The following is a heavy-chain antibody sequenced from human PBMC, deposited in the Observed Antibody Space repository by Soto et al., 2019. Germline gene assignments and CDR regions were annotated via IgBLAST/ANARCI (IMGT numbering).Heavy chain of an antibody. V-gene: IGHV4-30-2*01. CDR3: ARGKDFGVVKYAFDI. Sequence: PSETLSLTCAVSGGSISSGGYSWSWIRQPPGKGLEWIGYIYHSGSTYYNPSLKSRVTISVDRSKNQFSLKLSSVTAADTAVYYCARGKDFGVVKYAFDIWGQGTMVTVSS. D-gene: IGHD3-3*01. CDR2: IYHSGST. J-gene: IGHJ3*02. CDR1: GGSISSGGYS.